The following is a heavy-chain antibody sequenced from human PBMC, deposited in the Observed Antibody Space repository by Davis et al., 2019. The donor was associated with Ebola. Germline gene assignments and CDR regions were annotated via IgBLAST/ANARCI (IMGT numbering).Heavy chain of an antibody. CDR3: TSHARARPIDY. CDR2: IRSKANSYAT. CDR1: GFTFSGSA. V-gene: IGHV3-73*01. J-gene: IGHJ4*02. Sequence: GESLKIPCAASGFTFSGSAMHWVRQAPGKGLEWVGRIRSKANSYATAYAASVKGRFTISRDDSKNTAYLQMNSLKTEDTAVYYCTSHARARPIDYWGQGTLVTVSS. D-gene: IGHD6-6*01.